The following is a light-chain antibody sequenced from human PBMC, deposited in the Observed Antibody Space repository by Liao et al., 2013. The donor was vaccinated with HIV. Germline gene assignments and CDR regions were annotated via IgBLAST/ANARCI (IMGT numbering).Light chain of an antibody. Sequence: SYELTQPPSVSVAPGETAKITCGGDDIATKSVHWYQQKAGQAPVLVISFDSGRPSGIPERFSGSNSGHTATLTISRVEAGDEADYYCQVWDNNIRGVVFGGGTKLTVL. J-gene: IGLJ2*01. V-gene: IGLV3-21*04. CDR2: FDS. CDR3: QVWDNNIRGVV. CDR1: DIATKS.